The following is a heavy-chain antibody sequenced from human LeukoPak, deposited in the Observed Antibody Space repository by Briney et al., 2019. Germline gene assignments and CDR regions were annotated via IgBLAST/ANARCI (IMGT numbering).Heavy chain of an antibody. D-gene: IGHD1-26*01. J-gene: IGHJ4*02. V-gene: IGHV1-69*04. Sequence: ASVKVSCTASGGTFSSYAISWVRQAPGQGLEWMGRIIPILGIANYAQKFQGRVTITADKSTSTAYMELRSLRSDDTAVYYCARDRSGSYDYWGQGTLVTVSS. CDR1: GGTFSSYA. CDR3: ARDRSGSYDY. CDR2: IIPILGIA.